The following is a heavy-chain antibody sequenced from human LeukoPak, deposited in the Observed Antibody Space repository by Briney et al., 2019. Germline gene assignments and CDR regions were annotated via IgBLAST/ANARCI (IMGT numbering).Heavy chain of an antibody. CDR3: AKSRSNSWYDYFDY. Sequence: GGSLRLSCAASGFTFSSYGMHWVRQAPGKGLEWVAVISYDGSNKYYADSVKSRFTISRDNSKNTLYLQMNSLIAEDTAVYYCAKSRSNSWYDYFDYWGQGTLVTVSS. CDR1: GFTFSSYG. J-gene: IGHJ4*02. CDR2: ISYDGSNK. V-gene: IGHV3-30*18. D-gene: IGHD6-13*01.